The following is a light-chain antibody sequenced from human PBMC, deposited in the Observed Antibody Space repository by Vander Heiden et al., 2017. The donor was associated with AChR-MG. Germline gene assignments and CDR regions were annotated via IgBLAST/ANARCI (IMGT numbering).Light chain of an antibody. CDR3: QLYNISSRA. CDR1: QSRGKW. V-gene: IGKV1-5*03. J-gene: IGKJ3*01. Sequence: DIQMTQSPSTLSASVGDRVTISRRAMQSRGKWVDWNRQKPGKAPKLLIFKTSNVENGVPSRFSGSGGGTEFTLTINGLQPDDFATYYCQLYNISSRAFGPGTKLDIK. CDR2: KTS.